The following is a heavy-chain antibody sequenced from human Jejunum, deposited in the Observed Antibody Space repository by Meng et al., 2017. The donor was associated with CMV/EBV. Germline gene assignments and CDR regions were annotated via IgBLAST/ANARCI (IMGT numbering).Heavy chain of an antibody. CDR2: FYTRGST. J-gene: IGHJ4*02. D-gene: IGHD3-10*01. CDR3: VNGDGVRGY. CDR1: GGSISSGNYY. Sequence: QVQLQESGPGLVKPSQTLSLTCIVSGGSISSGNYYWTWIRQPAGEGLEWIGHFYTRGSTKYNPSLKSRVTMSVDTSKNQFSLELKYVTAADTAVYYCVNGDGVRGYWGQGTLVTVSS. V-gene: IGHV4-61*02.